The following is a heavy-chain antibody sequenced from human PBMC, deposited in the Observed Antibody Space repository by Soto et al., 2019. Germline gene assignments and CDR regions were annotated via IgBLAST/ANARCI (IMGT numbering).Heavy chain of an antibody. CDR2: INDDGRRT. CDR3: ARRHRPSYTSDY. J-gene: IGHJ4*02. D-gene: IGHD4-4*01. CDR1: GFTCSIHW. Sequence: GSLRLSWAASGFTCSIHWMHWVRQAPGKGLEWVSRINDDGRRTSYADSVKGRFTISRDNAKNTLYLQMNSLRDDDTAIYYCARRHRPSYTSDYWGQGPLVTVSS. V-gene: IGHV3-74*01.